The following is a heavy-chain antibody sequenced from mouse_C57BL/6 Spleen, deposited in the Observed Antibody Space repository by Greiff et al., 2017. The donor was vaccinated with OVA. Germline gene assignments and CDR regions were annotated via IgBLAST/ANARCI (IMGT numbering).Heavy chain of an antibody. D-gene: IGHD1-1*01. CDR2: INPNNGGT. CDR3: ARGKFPTIYYYGSSDRDYAMDY. J-gene: IGHJ4*01. CDR1: GYTFTDYY. Sequence: EVQLQQSGPELVKPGASVKISCKASGYTFTDYYMNWVKQSHGKSLEWIGDINPNNGGTSYNQKFKGKATLTVDKSSSTAYMELRSLTSEDSAVYYCARGKFPTIYYYGSSDRDYAMDYWGQGTSVTVSS. V-gene: IGHV1-26*01.